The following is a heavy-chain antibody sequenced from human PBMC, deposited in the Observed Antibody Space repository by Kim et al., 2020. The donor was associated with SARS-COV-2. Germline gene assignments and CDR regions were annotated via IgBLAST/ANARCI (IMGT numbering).Heavy chain of an antibody. CDR2: ISGDGRII. V-gene: IGHV3-21*06. D-gene: IGHD4-4*01. Sequence: GGSLRLSCAASGFTFSRYSMNWVRQAPGKGLEWVTSISGDGRIIYYADSVKGRFTISRDNAENSLYLQMGSLRVEDTAVYYCARFGTYHNGNGYSHPVWGRRATVSVSS. CDR1: GFTFSRYS. CDR3: ARFGTYHNGNGYSHPV. J-gene: IGHJ6*02.